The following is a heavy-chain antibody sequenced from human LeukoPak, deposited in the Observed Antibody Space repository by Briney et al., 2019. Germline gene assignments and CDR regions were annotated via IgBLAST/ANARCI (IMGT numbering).Heavy chain of an antibody. CDR1: GFTFSSYA. CDR2: ISGSGGST. CDR3: ARLGGSYYTY. Sequence: GGSLRLSCAASGFTFSSYAMSWVRQAPGKGLEWVSVISGSGGSTDYADSVKGRFTISRDNSKNSLFLQMNSLRVEDTAVYYCARLGGSYYTYWGQGTLVTVSS. V-gene: IGHV3-23*01. D-gene: IGHD1-26*01. J-gene: IGHJ4*02.